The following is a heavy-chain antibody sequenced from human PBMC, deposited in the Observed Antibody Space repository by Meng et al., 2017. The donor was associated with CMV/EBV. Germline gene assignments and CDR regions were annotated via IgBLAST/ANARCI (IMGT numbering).Heavy chain of an antibody. V-gene: IGHV3-21*01. CDR1: GFTFSSYS. CDR2: ISSSSSYI. Sequence: GGSLRLFCAASGFTFSSYSMNWVRQAPGKGLEWVSSISSSSSYIYYADSVKGRFTTSRDNAKNSLYLQMNSLRAEDTAVYYCARVLPDCSSTSCYGMDVWGQGTTVTVSS. J-gene: IGHJ6*02. CDR3: ARVLPDCSSTSCYGMDV. D-gene: IGHD2-2*01.